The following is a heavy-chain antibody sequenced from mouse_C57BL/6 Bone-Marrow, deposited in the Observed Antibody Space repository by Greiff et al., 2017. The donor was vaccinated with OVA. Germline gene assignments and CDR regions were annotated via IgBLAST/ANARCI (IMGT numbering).Heavy chain of an antibody. J-gene: IGHJ4*01. V-gene: IGHV1-5*01. CDR1: GYTFTSYW. Sequence: EVQLQQSGTVLARPGASVKMSCKTSGYTFTSYWMHWVKQRPGQGLEWIGAIYPGNSDTSYNQKFKGKAKLTAVTSASTAYMELSSLTNEDSAVYYCTPVDYYGSSYDYYAMDYWGQGTSVTVSS. CDR2: IYPGNSDT. CDR3: TPVDYYGSSYDYYAMDY. D-gene: IGHD1-1*01.